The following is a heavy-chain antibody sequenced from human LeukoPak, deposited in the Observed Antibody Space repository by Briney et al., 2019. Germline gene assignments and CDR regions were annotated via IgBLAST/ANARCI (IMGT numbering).Heavy chain of an antibody. CDR2: IYTSGST. V-gene: IGHV4-61*02. CDR3: AMTYYYDSSGYFGAFDI. CDR1: GGSISSGSYY. J-gene: IGHJ3*02. Sequence: SETLSLTCTVSGGSISSGSYYWSWIRQPAGKGLEWIGRIYTSGSTNYNPSLKSRVTISVNTSKNQFSLKLSSVTAADTAVYYCAMTYYYDSSGYFGAFDIWGQGTMVTVSS. D-gene: IGHD3-22*01.